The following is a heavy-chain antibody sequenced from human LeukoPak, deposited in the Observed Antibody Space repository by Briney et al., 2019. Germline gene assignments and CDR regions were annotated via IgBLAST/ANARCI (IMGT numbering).Heavy chain of an antibody. CDR3: ARGEYYFDGGY. Sequence: PGGSLRLSCAVSGLTFTDYWMSWVRQAPGKGREWVANIKQDGSEKNYVDSVKGRFSISRDNAKNSLYLQMNSLRGDDTAVYYCARGEYYFDGGYWGQGTLVTVSS. CDR1: GLTFTDYW. D-gene: IGHD3-22*01. J-gene: IGHJ4*02. V-gene: IGHV3-7*03. CDR2: IKQDGSEK.